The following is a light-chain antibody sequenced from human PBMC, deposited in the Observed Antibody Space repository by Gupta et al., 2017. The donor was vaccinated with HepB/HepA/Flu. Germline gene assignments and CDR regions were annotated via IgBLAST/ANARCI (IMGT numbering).Light chain of an antibody. CDR3: QQRYSTRAFT. Sequence: DIQMSQSPSSLSAYVGDRVTITCRAGQSISSYLNWYQQKPGKAPKLLIYAASSLQSGVPSRFSGSGSGTDFTLTISSRQPEDFATYYCQQRYSTRAFTFGAGTKVDIK. CDR1: QSISSY. J-gene: IGKJ3*01. CDR2: AAS. V-gene: IGKV1-39*01.